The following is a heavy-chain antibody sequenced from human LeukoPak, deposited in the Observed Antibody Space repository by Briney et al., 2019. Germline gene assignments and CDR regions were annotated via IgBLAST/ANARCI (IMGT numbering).Heavy chain of an antibody. J-gene: IGHJ6*03. V-gene: IGHV3-53*01. D-gene: IGHD3-10*01. CDR3: ARGGSGEYYYYYYMDV. CDR2: IYSGGST. CDR1: RFTFSSYE. Sequence: GGSLRLSCAASRFTFSSYEMNWVRQAPGKGLEWVSVIYSGGSTYYADSVKGRFTISRDNSKNTLYLQMNSLRAEDTAVYYCARGGSGEYYYYYYMDVWGKGTTVTISS.